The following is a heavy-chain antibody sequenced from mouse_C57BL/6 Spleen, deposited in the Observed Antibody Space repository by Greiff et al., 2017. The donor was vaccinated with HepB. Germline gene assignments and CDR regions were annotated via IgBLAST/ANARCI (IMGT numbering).Heavy chain of an antibody. J-gene: IGHJ1*03. D-gene: IGHD1-1*01. V-gene: IGHV1-26*01. CDR1: GYTFTDYY. CDR3: ARATTVVAHWYFDV. Sequence: EVQLQQSGPELVKPGASVKISCKASGYTFTDYYMNWVKQSHGKSLEWIGDINPNNGGTSYNQKFKGKATLTVDKSSSTAYMELRSLTSEDSAVYYCARATTVVAHWYFDVWGTGTTVTVSS. CDR2: INPNNGGT.